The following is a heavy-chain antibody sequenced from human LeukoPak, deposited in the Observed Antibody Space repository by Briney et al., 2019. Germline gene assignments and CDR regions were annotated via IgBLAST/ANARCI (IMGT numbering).Heavy chain of an antibody. D-gene: IGHD3-3*01. CDR2: ISSSGSTI. J-gene: IGHJ4*02. CDR1: GFTVSSNY. V-gene: IGHV3-11*04. Sequence: GGSLRLSCSASGFTVSSNYMSWIRQAPGKGLEWVSYISSSGSTIYYADSVKGRFTISRDNAKNSLYLQMNSLRAEDTAVYYCARKRYDFWSGYFDYWGQGTLVTVSS. CDR3: ARKRYDFWSGYFDY.